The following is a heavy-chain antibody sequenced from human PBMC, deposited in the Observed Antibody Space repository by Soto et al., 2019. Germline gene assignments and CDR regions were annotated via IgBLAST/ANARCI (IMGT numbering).Heavy chain of an antibody. J-gene: IGHJ4*02. CDR1: GGAISSYY. CDR3: ARTLGFWSGYFDY. V-gene: IGHV4-59*01. Sequence: XXTLCLTFSVFGGAISSYYGRWIPQPPGKGLEWIGYIYYSGSTNYNPSLKSRVTISVDTSKNQFSLKLSSVTAADTAVYYCARTLGFWSGYFDYWGQGTLVTVSS. CDR2: IYYSGST. D-gene: IGHD3-3*01.